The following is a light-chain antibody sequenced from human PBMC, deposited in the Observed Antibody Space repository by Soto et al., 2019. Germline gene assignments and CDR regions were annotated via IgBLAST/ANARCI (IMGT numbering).Light chain of an antibody. J-gene: IGKJ2*01. CDR3: QQYYSYPPDT. V-gene: IGKV1-5*03. CDR1: QSISTS. CDR2: QAS. Sequence: DIQMTQSPSTLSASVGDRVTITCRASQSISTSLAWYQYKPGKAPKLLIYQASSLESGVPLRFSGSGSGTKCTLTISSLQPDDFATYYCQQYYSYPPDTFGQGTNLEI.